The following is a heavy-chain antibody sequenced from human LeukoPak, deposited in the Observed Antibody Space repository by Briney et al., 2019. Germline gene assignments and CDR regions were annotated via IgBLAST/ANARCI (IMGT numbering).Heavy chain of an antibody. CDR3: ARQAAAAGVYYYGMDV. D-gene: IGHD6-13*01. CDR2: IYPGDSDT. V-gene: IGHV5-51*01. J-gene: IGHJ6*02. Sequence: GESLKISCQGSGYSFISYWIAWVRQIPGKGLECMGIIYPGDSDTRYSPSFQGQVTISADTSNSTAYLQWSSLKASDTAMYYCARQAAAAGVYYYGMDVWGQGTPVTVSS. CDR1: GYSFISYW.